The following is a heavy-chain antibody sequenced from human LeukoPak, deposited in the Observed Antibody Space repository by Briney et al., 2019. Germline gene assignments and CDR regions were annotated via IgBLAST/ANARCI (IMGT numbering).Heavy chain of an antibody. CDR3: ASDPGQQLVLDI. CDR1: GYTFTSYG. J-gene: IGHJ3*02. V-gene: IGHV1-69*04. CDR2: IIPILGIA. Sequence: GASVKVSCKASGYTFTSYGISWVRQAPGQGLEWMGRIIPILGIANYAQKFQGRVTITADKSTSTAYMELSSLRSEDTAVYYCASDPGQQLVLDIWGQGTMVTVSS. D-gene: IGHD6-13*01.